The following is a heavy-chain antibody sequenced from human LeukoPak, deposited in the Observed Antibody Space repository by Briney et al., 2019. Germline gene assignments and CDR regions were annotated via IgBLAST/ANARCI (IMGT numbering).Heavy chain of an antibody. CDR1: GFTFSSYA. V-gene: IGHV3-30*02. CDR3: AKDQEYSFDY. J-gene: IGHJ4*02. CDR2: IRYYGSNK. Sequence: GGSLRLSCAASGFTFSSYAMHWVRHAPGKGLEWVAFIRYYGSNKSYADSVKGRFTISRDNSKNTLYLQMQSLRPEDTAVYYCAKDQEYSFDYWGQGTMVIVSS. D-gene: IGHD2/OR15-2a*01.